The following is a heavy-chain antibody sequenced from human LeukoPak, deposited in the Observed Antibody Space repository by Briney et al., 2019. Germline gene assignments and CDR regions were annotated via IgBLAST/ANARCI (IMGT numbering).Heavy chain of an antibody. CDR1: GFIFSSYA. D-gene: IGHD3-22*01. J-gene: IGHJ4*02. Sequence: PGRSLRLSCAASGFIFSSYAMHWVHQAPGKGLGWVAVISYDGSNKYYADSVKGRFTISSDNSKNTLYLQMNSRRAEDTAVYYCARGAPDYDSSGYYYVWGQGTLVTVSS. V-gene: IGHV3-30*04. CDR2: ISYDGSNK. CDR3: ARGAPDYDSSGYYYV.